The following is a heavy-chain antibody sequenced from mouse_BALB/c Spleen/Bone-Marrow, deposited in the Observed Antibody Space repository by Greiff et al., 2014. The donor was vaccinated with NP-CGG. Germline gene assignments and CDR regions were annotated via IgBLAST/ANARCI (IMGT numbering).Heavy chain of an antibody. V-gene: IGHV5-4*02. CDR2: ISNGGTYT. D-gene: IGHD1-1*02. CDR3: ARSGERYGAMDY. Sequence: LQESGGGLVKPGGSLKLSCAASGFTFRDFYMFWFRQTPEKRLEWVATISNGGTYTYYPDSVKGRFTISRDNAKNNLYLQMSSLKSEDTAMYYCARSGERYGAMDYWGQGTSVTVTS. CDR1: GFTFRDFY. J-gene: IGHJ4*01.